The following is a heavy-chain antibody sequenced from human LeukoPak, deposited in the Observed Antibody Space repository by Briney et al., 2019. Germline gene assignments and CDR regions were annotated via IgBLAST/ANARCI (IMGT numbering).Heavy chain of an antibody. Sequence: GRSLRLSCAASGFTFSSYAMHWVRQAPGKGLEWVAVISYDGSNKYYADSVKGRFTISRGNSKNTLYLQMNSLRAEDTAVYYCAREILSAFDIWGQGTMVTVSS. CDR3: AREILSAFDI. CDR1: GFTFSSYA. J-gene: IGHJ3*02. CDR2: ISYDGSNK. V-gene: IGHV3-30-3*01.